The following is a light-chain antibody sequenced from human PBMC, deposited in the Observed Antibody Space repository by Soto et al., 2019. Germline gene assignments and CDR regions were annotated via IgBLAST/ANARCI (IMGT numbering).Light chain of an antibody. Sequence: QSALTQPASVSGSPGQSITISCTGTSSDVGGYNYVSWYQQHPGKAPKLMIYDVSNRPSGVSNRFSGSKSANTASLTISGLQDENEADYSCSSYTSSSTLVFGGGTQLTVL. CDR3: SSYTSSSTLV. CDR2: DVS. V-gene: IGLV2-14*01. J-gene: IGLJ2*01. CDR1: SSDVGGYNY.